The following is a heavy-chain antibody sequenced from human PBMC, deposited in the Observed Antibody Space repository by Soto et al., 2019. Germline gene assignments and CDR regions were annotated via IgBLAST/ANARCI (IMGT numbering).Heavy chain of an antibody. CDR3: ARARGVVVQPAKRSRWLDP. CDR1: GYTFTGYY. J-gene: IGHJ5*02. Sequence: ASVKVSCKASGYTFTGYYMHWVRQAPGQGLEWMGWINPNSGGTNYAQKFQGRVTMTRDTSISTAYMELSRLRSDDTAVYYCARARGVVVQPAKRSRWLDPWGQGPLVTVYS. CDR2: INPNSGGT. V-gene: IGHV1-2*02. D-gene: IGHD2-2*01.